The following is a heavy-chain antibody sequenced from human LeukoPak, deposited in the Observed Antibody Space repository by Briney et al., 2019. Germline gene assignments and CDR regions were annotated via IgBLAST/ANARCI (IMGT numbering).Heavy chain of an antibody. CDR2: IYYSGAI. D-gene: IGHD2-15*01. CDR3: ARQGAGRWHWFDP. V-gene: IGHV4-59*01. Sequence: SETLSLTCTVSGGSISNCYWSWTRQPPGTGLEWIGYIYYSGAIDYNPSLKSRVTVSLDTSKSQFSLKLNSVTAADTAVYYCARQGAGRWHWFDPWGQGTLVTVSS. CDR1: GGSISNCY. J-gene: IGHJ5*02.